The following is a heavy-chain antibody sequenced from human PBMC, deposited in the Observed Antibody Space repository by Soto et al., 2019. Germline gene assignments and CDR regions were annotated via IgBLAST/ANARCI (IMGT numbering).Heavy chain of an antibody. D-gene: IGHD2-21*02. CDR2: IYYSGST. V-gene: IGHV4-31*03. CDR3: AGGGVAYCGGHCRGSFGI. CDR1: GGSISSGGYY. J-gene: IGHJ3*02. Sequence: QVQLQESGPGLVKPSQTLSLTCTVSGGSISSGGYYWIWIRQHPGKGLEWIGYIYYSGSTYYNPSLKSRVTISGDTSKNQFSLKLSSVTAADTAVYYCAGGGVAYCGGHCRGSFGIWGQGTMVTVSS.